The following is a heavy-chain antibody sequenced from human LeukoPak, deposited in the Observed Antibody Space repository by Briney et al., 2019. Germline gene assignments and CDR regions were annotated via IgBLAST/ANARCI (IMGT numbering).Heavy chain of an antibody. D-gene: IGHD3-22*01. J-gene: IGHJ4*02. CDR2: IYPNRGGT. CDR3: ARAYDGSGNLDY. V-gene: IGHV1-2*02. Sequence: ASVKVSCKGSGYTFTDYYMHWVRQAPGQGLEWMGWIYPNRGGTNYAQKFQGRVTMTRDTSINTAYMELNRLRSDDTAVYYCARAYDGSGNLDYWGQGTLATVSS. CDR1: GYTFTDYY.